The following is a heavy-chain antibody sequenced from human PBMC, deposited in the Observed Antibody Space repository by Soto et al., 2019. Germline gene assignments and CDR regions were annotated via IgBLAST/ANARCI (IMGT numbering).Heavy chain of an antibody. CDR2: IYYRGNA. J-gene: IGHJ4*02. Sequence: AWETLSLTCSVSDDSINSDKYYWGWIRQPPGKGLEWIGSIYYRGNAYYNPPLQTRVTISLDKSKSQFSLKLNSVTAADSAVYFCARLEGLATISYYFDFWGPGALVTVSS. CDR1: DDSINSDKYY. CDR3: ARLEGLATISYYFDF. V-gene: IGHV4-39*01. D-gene: IGHD3-9*01.